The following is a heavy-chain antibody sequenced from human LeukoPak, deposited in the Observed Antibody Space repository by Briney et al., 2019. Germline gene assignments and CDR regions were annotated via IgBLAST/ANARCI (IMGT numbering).Heavy chain of an antibody. CDR2: IYYSGST. Sequence: SSETLSLTCAVYGGSFSGYYWSWIRQPPGKGLEWLGYIYYSGSTYYNPSLTSRVTISIDTPKKQFSLKLTSVTAADAAVYYCARSLRGYTFDDWGQGTMVTVSS. CDR3: ARSLRGYTFDD. CDR1: GGSFSGYY. J-gene: IGHJ3*01. D-gene: IGHD6-13*01. V-gene: IGHV4-30-4*08.